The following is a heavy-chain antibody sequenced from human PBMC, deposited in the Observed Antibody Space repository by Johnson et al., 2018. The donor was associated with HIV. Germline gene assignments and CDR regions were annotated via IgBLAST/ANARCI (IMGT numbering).Heavy chain of an antibody. CDR1: GFTFSSYA. CDR3: AREGVVGGKDGFI. CDR2: ISYDGSNK. V-gene: IGHV3-30*14. Sequence: QMLLVESGGGVVQPGRSLRLSCAASGFTFSSYAIHWVRQAPGKGLEWVAVISYDGSNKYYADSVKGRFTISRDNSKNTLYLQMNNLRVEDTAVYYCAREGVVGGKDGFIWAQGTMVTVSS. J-gene: IGHJ3*02. D-gene: IGHD1-26*01.